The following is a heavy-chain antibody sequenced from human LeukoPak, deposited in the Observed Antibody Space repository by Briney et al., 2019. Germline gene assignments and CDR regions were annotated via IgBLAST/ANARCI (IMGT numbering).Heavy chain of an antibody. CDR1: GASIRSGDYY. Sequence: SQTLSLTCTVSGASIRSGDYYWSWIRQPPGKGLEWIGYIYDSGSTYYNPSLKSRITISVDTPENRFSLKLSSVTATDTAVYYCARDCSGGSCYGAFDIWGQGTMVTVSS. CDR3: ARDCSGGSCYGAFDI. V-gene: IGHV4-30-4*01. J-gene: IGHJ3*02. D-gene: IGHD2-15*01. CDR2: IYDSGST.